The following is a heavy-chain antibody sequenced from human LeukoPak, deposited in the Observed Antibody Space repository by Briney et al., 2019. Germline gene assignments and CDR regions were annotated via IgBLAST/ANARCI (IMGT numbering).Heavy chain of an antibody. CDR3: ARDLPLGYYGSSGSFDY. Sequence: ASVKVSCKASGGTFSSYAISWVRQAPGQGLEWMGRIIPIFGTANYAQKFQGRVTITTDESTSTAYMELSSLRSEDTAVYYCARDLPLGYYGSSGSFDYWGQGTLVTVSS. CDR1: GGTFSSYA. V-gene: IGHV1-69*05. CDR2: IIPIFGTA. J-gene: IGHJ4*02. D-gene: IGHD3-22*01.